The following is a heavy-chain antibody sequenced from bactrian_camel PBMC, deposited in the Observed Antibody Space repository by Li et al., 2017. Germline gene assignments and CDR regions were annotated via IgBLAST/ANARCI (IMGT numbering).Heavy chain of an antibody. CDR2: IAGSGSP. D-gene: IGHD2*01. J-gene: IGHJ4*01. V-gene: IGHV3S53*01. CDR3: AARGPYCYTKLSVRGFTY. Sequence: HVQLVESGGGSVQAGGSLRLSCAFSGYTYSGHCMGWFRQAPGKEREGVAVIAGSGSPGYADSVKGRFTISLENAKRTVYPQMNSLKPEDTAMYYCAARGPYCYTKLSVRGFTYWGQGTQVTVS. CDR1: GYTYSGHC.